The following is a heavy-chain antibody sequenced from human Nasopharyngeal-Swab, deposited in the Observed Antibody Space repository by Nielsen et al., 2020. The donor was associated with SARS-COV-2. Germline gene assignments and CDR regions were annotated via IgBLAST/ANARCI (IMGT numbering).Heavy chain of an antibody. Sequence: SVKVSCKVSGYTLTELSMHWVRQAPGKGLEWMGGIIPIFGTANYAQKFQGRVTITADESTSTAYMELSSLRSEDTAVYYCARPTRGYSGYDYLDYWGQGTLVTVSS. CDR1: GYTLTELS. V-gene: IGHV1-69*13. CDR2: IIPIFGTA. J-gene: IGHJ4*02. CDR3: ARPTRGYSGYDYLDY. D-gene: IGHD5-12*01.